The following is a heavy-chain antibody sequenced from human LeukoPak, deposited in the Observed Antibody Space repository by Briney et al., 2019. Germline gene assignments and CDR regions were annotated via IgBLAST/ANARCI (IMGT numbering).Heavy chain of an antibody. J-gene: IGHJ4*02. V-gene: IGHV4-34*01. CDR3: ARVELYYYDSSGYYLFDY. CDR2: INHSGST. Sequence: NPSETLSLTCAVYGGSFSGYYWSWIRQPPGKGLEWIGEINHSGSTNYNPSLKSRVTISVDTSKNQFSLKLSSVTAADTAVYYCARVELYYYDSSGYYLFDYWGQGTLVTVSS. D-gene: IGHD3-22*01. CDR1: GGSFSGYY.